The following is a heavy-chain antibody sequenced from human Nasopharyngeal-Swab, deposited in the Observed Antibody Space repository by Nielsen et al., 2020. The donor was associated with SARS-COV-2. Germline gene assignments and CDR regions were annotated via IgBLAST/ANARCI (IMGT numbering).Heavy chain of an antibody. CDR3: ARGLIAAAMANWFDP. D-gene: IGHD6-13*01. CDR1: GFTFSSYG. V-gene: IGHV3-30*03. J-gene: IGHJ5*02. Sequence: GESLKISCAASGFTFSSYGMHWVRQAPGKGLEWVAVISYDGSNKNYADSVKGRFTISRDNSKNTLYLQMNSLRAEDTAVYYCARGLIAAAMANWFDPWGQGTLVTVSS. CDR2: ISYDGSNK.